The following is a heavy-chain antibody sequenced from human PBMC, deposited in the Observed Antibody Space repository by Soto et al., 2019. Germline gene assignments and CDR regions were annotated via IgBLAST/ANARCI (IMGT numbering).Heavy chain of an antibody. D-gene: IGHD3-22*01. CDR1: GASISGYH. J-gene: IGHJ5*01. V-gene: IGHV4-59*08. CDR2: ISYSGST. Sequence: SETLSLTCTVSGASISGYHWGWIRQPPGKGLEWIGYISYSGSTYYNPSLKSRVTISVDTSKNQFSLKLTSVSAADTAVYYCARLGGFYQSLDSWGQGTLVTVSS. CDR3: ARLGGFYQSLDS.